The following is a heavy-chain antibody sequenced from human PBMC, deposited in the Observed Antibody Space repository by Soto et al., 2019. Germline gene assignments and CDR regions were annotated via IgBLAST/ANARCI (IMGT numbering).Heavy chain of an antibody. J-gene: IGHJ5*02. CDR2: IYSGGST. CDR3: AKDLRRYYYDSSGYS. Sequence: GGSLRLSCAASGFTVSSNYMSWVRQAPGKGLEWVSVIYSGGSTYYADSVKGRSTISRDNSKNTLYLQMNSLRAEDTAVYYCAKDLRRYYYDSSGYSWGQGTLVTVSS. CDR1: GFTVSSNY. D-gene: IGHD3-22*01. V-gene: IGHV3-53*01.